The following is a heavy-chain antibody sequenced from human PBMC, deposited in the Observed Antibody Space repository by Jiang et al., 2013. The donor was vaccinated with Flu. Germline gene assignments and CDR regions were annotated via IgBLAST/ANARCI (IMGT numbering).Heavy chain of an antibody. J-gene: IGHJ3*02. CDR1: GGSISSDGYY. Sequence: GPGLVKPSQTLSLTCTVSGGSISSDGYYWSWIRQHPERGLEWIGYIYYSGNTYYNPSLKSRVTMSVDTSKNQFSLKLSSVAAADTAMYYCAGDQIGIRAGAFDIWGQGTRVTVSS. D-gene: IGHD2/OR15-2a*01. V-gene: IGHV4-31*03. CDR3: AGDQIGIRAGAFDI. CDR2: IYYSGNT.